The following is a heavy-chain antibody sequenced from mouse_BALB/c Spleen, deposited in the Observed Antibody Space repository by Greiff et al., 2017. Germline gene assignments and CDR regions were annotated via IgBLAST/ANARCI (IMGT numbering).Heavy chain of an antibody. CDR1: GFAFSSYD. J-gene: IGHJ2*01. V-gene: IGHV5-12-1*01. D-gene: IGHD4-1*01. Sequence: EVQGVESGGGLVKPGGSLKLSCAASGFAFSSYDMSWVRQTPEKRLEWVAYISSGGGSTYYPDTVKGRFTISRDNAKNTLYLQMSSLKSEDTAMYYCARRNWDYFDYWGQGTTLTVSS. CDR3: ARRNWDYFDY. CDR2: ISSGGGST.